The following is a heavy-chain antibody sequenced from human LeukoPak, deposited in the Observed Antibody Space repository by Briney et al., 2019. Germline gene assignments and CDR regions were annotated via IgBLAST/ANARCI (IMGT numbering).Heavy chain of an antibody. CDR2: ISTYNAKT. CDR1: GYTFTTYG. CDR3: ARDTGSNFFDP. J-gene: IGHJ5*02. V-gene: IGHV1-18*01. D-gene: IGHD1-26*01. Sequence: ASVKVSCKASGYTFTTYGIIWVRQAPGKGLEWMGWISTYNAKTKYAQNLQGRVAMTTDTSTSTVYMELRSLTSDDTAVYYCARDTGSNFFDPWGQGTLVTVAS.